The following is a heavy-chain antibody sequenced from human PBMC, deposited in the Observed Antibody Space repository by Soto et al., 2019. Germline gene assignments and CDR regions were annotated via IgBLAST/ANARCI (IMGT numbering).Heavy chain of an antibody. Sequence: SETLSLTCNTSGDSYSISTYSWSWIRQPPGKALQWIGFIYQSGVTSYNPSLASRVSISLDRSNNQCSLKLKSVTAADTAVYFCAGMPYTSGLRFDPWGPGTLVTVSS. D-gene: IGHD6-19*01. CDR1: GDSYSISTYS. V-gene: IGHV4-30-2*01. J-gene: IGHJ5*02. CDR3: AGMPYTSGLRFDP. CDR2: IYQSGVT.